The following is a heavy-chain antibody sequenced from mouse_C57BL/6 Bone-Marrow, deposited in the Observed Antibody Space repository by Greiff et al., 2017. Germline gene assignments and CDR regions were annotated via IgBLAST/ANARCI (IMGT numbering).Heavy chain of an antibody. CDR2: IDPSDSYT. Sequence: QVQLQQPGAELVMPGASVKLSCKASGYTFTSYWMHWVKQRPGQGLEWIGEIDPSDSYTNYNQKFKGKSTLTVDKSSSTAYMQLSSLTSENSAVYYCAREKEYYGYYFDYWGQGTTLTVSS. V-gene: IGHV1-69*01. CDR1: GYTFTSYW. J-gene: IGHJ2*01. CDR3: AREKEYYGYYFDY. D-gene: IGHD1-1*01.